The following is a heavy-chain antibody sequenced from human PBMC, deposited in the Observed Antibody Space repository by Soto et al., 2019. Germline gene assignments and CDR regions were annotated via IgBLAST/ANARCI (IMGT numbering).Heavy chain of an antibody. J-gene: IGHJ5*02. V-gene: IGHV1-69*02. CDR2: IIPILGIA. D-gene: IGHD2-2*01. CDR3: AGSRVEMATSEGFDT. CDR1: GGTFSSYT. Sequence: QVQLVQSGAEVKKPGSSVKVSCKASGGTFSSYTISWVRQAPGHGLEWMGRIIPILGIANYAQKFQGRVTITAAKSTSTAYMEVSSLRSEDTAVYYCAGSRVEMATSEGFDTWGQGTLVTVSS.